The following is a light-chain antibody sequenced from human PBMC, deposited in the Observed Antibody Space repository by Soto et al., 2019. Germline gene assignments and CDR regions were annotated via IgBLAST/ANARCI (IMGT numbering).Light chain of an antibody. V-gene: IGKV4-1*01. CDR3: QQYYSTPRT. CDR2: WAS. CDR1: QSVLYSSNNKNY. Sequence: DILMTQSTDSLAVSLGERATINCKSSQSVLYSSNNKNYLAWYQQKPGQPPKLLIYWASTRESGVPDRFSGSGSGTDFTLTISSLQAEDVAVYYCQQYYSTPRTFGQGTKVDI. J-gene: IGKJ1*01.